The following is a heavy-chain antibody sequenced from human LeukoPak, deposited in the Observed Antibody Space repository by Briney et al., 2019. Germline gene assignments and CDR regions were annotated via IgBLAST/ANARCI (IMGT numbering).Heavy chain of an antibody. CDR1: GFTFDDYA. CDR2: ISWNSGSI. D-gene: IGHD5-18*01. Sequence: HPGRSLRLSCAASGFTFDDYAMHWVRQAPGKGLEWVSGISWNSGSIGYADSVKGRFTISRDNAKNSLYLQMNSLRTEDTAVYYCTRRYTAKEPDDYWGQGTLVTVSS. CDR3: TRRYTAKEPDDY. J-gene: IGHJ4*02. V-gene: IGHV3-9*01.